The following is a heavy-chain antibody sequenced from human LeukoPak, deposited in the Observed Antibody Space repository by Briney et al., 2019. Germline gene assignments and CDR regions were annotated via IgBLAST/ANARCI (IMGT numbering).Heavy chain of an antibody. Sequence: GGSLRLSCAASGFTVTGNYMSWVRQAPGKGLEWVTVIYSGGSTFYADSVKGRFTISRDNSKNTLFLQMHSLRAEDTAVYYCARGAIFVGGVGAQDYWGQGTLVTVSS. CDR2: IYSGGST. D-gene: IGHD1-26*01. V-gene: IGHV3-53*01. CDR1: GFTVTGNY. J-gene: IGHJ4*02. CDR3: ARGAIFVGGVGAQDY.